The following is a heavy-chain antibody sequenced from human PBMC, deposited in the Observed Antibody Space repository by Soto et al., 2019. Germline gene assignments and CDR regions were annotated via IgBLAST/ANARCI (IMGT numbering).Heavy chain of an antibody. CDR2: IIPKLGSA. Sequence: AVKVSCKASGGGNVRDYRTTWVRRAPGQGLEWMGGIIPKLGSANYAQNFQGRVTITADESTNTVYMELRSLRSDDTAVYYCARGGDGYSVLASYWGRGSPVTGSA. V-gene: IGHV1-69*13. D-gene: IGHD2-21*01. CDR3: ARGGDGYSVLASY. J-gene: IGHJ4*02. CDR1: GGGNVRDYR.